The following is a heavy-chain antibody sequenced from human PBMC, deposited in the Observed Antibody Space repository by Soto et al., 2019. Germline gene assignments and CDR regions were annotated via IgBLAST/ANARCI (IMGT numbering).Heavy chain of an antibody. CDR1: GGSISGYY. CDR2: IYYSGST. CDR3: ARRYGGGFDY. J-gene: IGHJ4*02. D-gene: IGHD3-10*01. Sequence: QVQLQESGPGLVKPSETLSLTCIVSGGSISGYYWSWIRQPPGKGLEWIGYIYYSGSTNYNPSLKSRVTMSVDTSKNQFSLKLSSVTAADTAVYYCARRYGGGFDYWGPGTLVTGSS. V-gene: IGHV4-59*08.